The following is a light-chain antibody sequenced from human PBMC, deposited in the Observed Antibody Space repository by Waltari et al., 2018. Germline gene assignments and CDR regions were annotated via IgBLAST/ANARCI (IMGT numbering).Light chain of an antibody. V-gene: IGKV3-20*01. CDR2: GAS. CDR3: LQYGNSPGT. J-gene: IGKJ2*01. CDR1: ENVKRNS. Sequence: ETVMMQSPGTLSLSPGERATLSCRASENVKRNSLAWYQQKPGQAPRLLIYGASSRATGITDRFSGSGSGTDFTLTISRVEPEDIAVYYCLQYGNSPGTFGQGSKLQIK.